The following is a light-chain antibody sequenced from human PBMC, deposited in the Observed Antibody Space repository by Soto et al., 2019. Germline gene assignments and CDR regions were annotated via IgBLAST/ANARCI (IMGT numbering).Light chain of an antibody. Sequence: QPVLTQSSSASASLGSSVKLTCTLSSGHSSYIIAWHQQQPGKAPRYLMKLEGSGSYNKGSGVPDRFSGSSSGADRYLTISNLQFEAEADYCCETWDSNTQNWVFGGGTKVTVL. V-gene: IGLV4-60*02. CDR3: ETWDSNTQNWV. CDR2: LEGSGSY. CDR1: SGHSSYI. J-gene: IGLJ3*02.